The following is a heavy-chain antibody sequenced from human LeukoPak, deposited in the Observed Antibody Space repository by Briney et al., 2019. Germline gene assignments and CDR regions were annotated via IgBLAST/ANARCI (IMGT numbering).Heavy chain of an antibody. Sequence: SETLSLTCAVYGGSSSGYYWSWIRQPPGKGLEWIGEINHSGSTNYNPSLKSRVTISVDTSRNQFSLKLSSVTAADTAVYYCARLRLMVRGWIPYGMDVWGQGTTVTVSS. CDR1: GGSSSGYY. D-gene: IGHD3-10*01. CDR2: INHSGST. V-gene: IGHV4-34*01. J-gene: IGHJ6*02. CDR3: ARLRLMVRGWIPYGMDV.